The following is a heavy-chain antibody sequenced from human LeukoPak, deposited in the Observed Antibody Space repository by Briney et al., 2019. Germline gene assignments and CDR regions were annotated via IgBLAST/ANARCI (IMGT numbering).Heavy chain of an antibody. J-gene: IGHJ6*02. CDR3: ARERTVAGRYYYYGMDV. CDR1: GGSISSSSYY. D-gene: IGHD6-19*01. V-gene: IGHV4-39*02. Sequence: SETLSLTCTVSGGSISSSSYYWGWTRQPPGKGLEWIGSIYYSGSTYYNPSLKSRVTISVDTSKNQFSLKLSSVTAADTAVYYFARERTVAGRYYYYGMDVWGQGTTVNVSS. CDR2: IYYSGST.